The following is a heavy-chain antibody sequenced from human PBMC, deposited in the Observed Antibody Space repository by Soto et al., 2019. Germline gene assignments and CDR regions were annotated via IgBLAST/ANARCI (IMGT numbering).Heavy chain of an antibody. J-gene: IGHJ4*02. Sequence: EVQLLDSGGGLVQPGGSLRLSCAASGFTFNNYAMTWVRQAPGKGLEWVSAISGGGDTTSYADSVKGRFTVSRDGSKNTLYLQMSTPRAEDTALYYCANGRGGSGSLTPRVDFWGQGTLVTVSS. V-gene: IGHV3-23*01. CDR1: GFTFNNYA. CDR3: ANGRGGSGSLTPRVDF. D-gene: IGHD3-10*01. CDR2: ISGGGDTT.